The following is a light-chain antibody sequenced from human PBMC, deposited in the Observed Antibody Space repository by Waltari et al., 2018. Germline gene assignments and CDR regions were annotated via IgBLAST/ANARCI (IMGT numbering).Light chain of an antibody. Sequence: DIQMTQSPSSLSASVGYRVTISCRASQSITSWLAWYQHKPAKAPKLLIYKASSLQSGVASRFSGSGSGTDFTLSISSLQPEDFATYYCQQYNSAPRTFGQGTKVEIK. V-gene: IGKV1D-16*01. J-gene: IGKJ1*01. CDR3: QQYNSAPRT. CDR1: QSITSW. CDR2: KAS.